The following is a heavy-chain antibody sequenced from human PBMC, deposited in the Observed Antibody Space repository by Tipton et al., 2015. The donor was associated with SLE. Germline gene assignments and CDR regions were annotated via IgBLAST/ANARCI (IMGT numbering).Heavy chain of an antibody. V-gene: IGHV3-23*01. J-gene: IGHJ4*02. CDR1: GFTFSTYA. D-gene: IGHD7-27*01. CDR2: MSGSGGTT. CDR3: AKGGTGKFDY. Sequence: GSLRLSCAASGFTFSTYAMSWVRLAPGMGLEWVPVMSGSGGTTYYADSVKGRFTISRDNSKNTLYLQMNSLRVEDTAVYYCAKGGTGKFDYWGQGTLVTVSS.